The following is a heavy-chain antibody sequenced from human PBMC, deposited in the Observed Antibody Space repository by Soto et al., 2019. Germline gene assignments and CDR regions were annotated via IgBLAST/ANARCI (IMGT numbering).Heavy chain of an antibody. CDR3: ASLVGATNYYYYGMDV. D-gene: IGHD1-26*01. Sequence: GGSLRLSCAASGFTFSSYGMHWVRQAPGKGLEWVAVISYDGSNKYYADSVKGRFTISRDNSKNTLYLQMNSLRAEDTAVYYCASLVGATNYYYYGMDVWGQGTTVTAP. CDR2: ISYDGSNK. CDR1: GFTFSSYG. V-gene: IGHV3-30*03. J-gene: IGHJ6*02.